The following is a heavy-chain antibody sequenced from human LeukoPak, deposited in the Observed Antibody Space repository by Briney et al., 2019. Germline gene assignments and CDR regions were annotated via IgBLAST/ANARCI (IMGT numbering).Heavy chain of an antibody. CDR1: GGSISSYY. Sequence: SETLSLTCTVSGGSISSYYWSWIRQPPGKGLEWIGYIYYSGSTNYNPSLKSRVTISVDTSKNQFSLKLSPVTAADTAVYYCAGGRNVVVPAATLDYYYYYMDVWGKGTTVTVSS. J-gene: IGHJ6*03. V-gene: IGHV4-59*01. CDR3: AGGRNVVVPAATLDYYYYYMDV. D-gene: IGHD2-2*01. CDR2: IYYSGST.